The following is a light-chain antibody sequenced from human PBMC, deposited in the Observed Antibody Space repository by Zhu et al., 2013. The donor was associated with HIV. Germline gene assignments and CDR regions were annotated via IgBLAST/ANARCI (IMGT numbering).Light chain of an antibody. CDR1: ALSRQF. Sequence: SYELTQPPSVSVAPGQTARITCSGDALSRQFGYWYQQKPGQSPVLVIYQDNKRPSGIPERFSGSNSGNTATLTISGTQAMDEADYYCQAWDSSTEVFGGGTKLTVL. CDR3: QAWDSSTEV. J-gene: IGLJ2*01. V-gene: IGLV3-1*01. CDR2: QDN.